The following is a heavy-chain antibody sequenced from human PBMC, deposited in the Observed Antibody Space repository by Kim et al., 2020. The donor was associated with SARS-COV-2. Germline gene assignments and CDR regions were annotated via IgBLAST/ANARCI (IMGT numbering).Heavy chain of an antibody. V-gene: IGHV6-1*01. J-gene: IGHJ4*02. Sequence: SQTLSLTCAISGDSVSSNSAAWNWIRQSPSSGLEWLGRTYYRSKWYNDDASSVKSRVTINADTSKNHLSLQVNSVTPEDTAVYYCVRSPGTLPFDYWGQGTLVTVS. CDR3: VRSPGTLPFDY. D-gene: IGHD1-1*01. CDR2: TYYRSKWYN. CDR1: GDSVSSNSAA.